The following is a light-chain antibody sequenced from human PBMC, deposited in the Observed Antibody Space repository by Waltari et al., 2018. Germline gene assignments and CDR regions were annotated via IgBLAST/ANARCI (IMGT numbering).Light chain of an antibody. V-gene: IGLV3-21*02. J-gene: IGLJ2*01. CDR3: QVWDNYADLVI. CDR2: DDD. CDR1: NIGRKS. Sequence: SSVLTQPPSVSVAPGQTAPITCGGNNIGRKSVHWYQQKPGQAPVLVVYDDDVRPPGIPERISGSNSANTASLTINRVEVGDEAAYFCQVWDNYADLVIFGGGTKLTVL.